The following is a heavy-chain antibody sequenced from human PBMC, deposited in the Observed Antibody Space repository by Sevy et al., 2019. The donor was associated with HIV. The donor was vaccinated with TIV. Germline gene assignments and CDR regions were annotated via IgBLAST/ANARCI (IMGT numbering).Heavy chain of an antibody. Sequence: GGSLRLSCAASGFTFSAYGMHWVRQAPGKGLEWVAFIRYDGSNKFYAYSVKGRFTISRDNSNNMMYLQMNSLRGEDTAVYYCATRWTPGYWGQGTLVTVSS. D-gene: IGHD1-1*01. J-gene: IGHJ4*02. CDR2: IRYDGSNK. V-gene: IGHV3-30*02. CDR3: ATRWTPGY. CDR1: GFTFSAYG.